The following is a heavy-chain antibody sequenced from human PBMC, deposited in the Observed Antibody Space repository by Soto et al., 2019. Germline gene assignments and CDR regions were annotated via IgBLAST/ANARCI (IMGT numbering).Heavy chain of an antibody. V-gene: IGHV3-21*01. CDR3: AREYTAWPLAYGLDV. Sequence: PVGSLRLSCSASGFNFSSHEFNWVRQAPGKGLEWVSSISSRSDIYFADSVKGRFTISRDNAKNSVSLQMNSLRAEDTAVYYCAREYTAWPLAYGLDVWGQGTTVTVSS. D-gene: IGHD2-2*02. CDR2: ISSRSDI. J-gene: IGHJ6*02. CDR1: GFNFSSHE.